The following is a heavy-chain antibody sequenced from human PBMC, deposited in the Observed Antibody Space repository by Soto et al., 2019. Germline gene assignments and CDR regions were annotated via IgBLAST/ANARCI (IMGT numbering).Heavy chain of an antibody. CDR1: GGSFSGYY. V-gene: IGHV4-34*01. J-gene: IGHJ4*02. CDR3: ASRRIAVAGVFDY. D-gene: IGHD6-19*01. Sequence: SETLSLTCAVYGGSFSGYYWSWIRQPPGKGLEWIGEINHSGSTNYNPSLKSRVTISVDTSKNQFSLKLSSVTAADTAVYYCASRRIAVAGVFDYWGQGTLVTVSS. CDR2: INHSGST.